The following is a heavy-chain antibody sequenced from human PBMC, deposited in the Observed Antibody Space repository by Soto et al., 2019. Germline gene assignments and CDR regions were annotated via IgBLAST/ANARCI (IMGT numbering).Heavy chain of an antibody. J-gene: IGHJ6*03. CDR3: ARDLSWGSNWYYYMDV. D-gene: IGHD7-27*01. CDR2: ISSSSSVI. CDR1: GFILSDCA. V-gene: IGHV3-48*01. Sequence: VQLVESGGGLVQPGGSLRLSCATSGFILSDCAMNWVRQAPGKGLEWVSYISSSSSVIDYADSVKGRFTVSRDNARNSLYLQMNSLRAEDTAVYYCARDLSWGSNWYYYMDVWGNGTTVTVSS.